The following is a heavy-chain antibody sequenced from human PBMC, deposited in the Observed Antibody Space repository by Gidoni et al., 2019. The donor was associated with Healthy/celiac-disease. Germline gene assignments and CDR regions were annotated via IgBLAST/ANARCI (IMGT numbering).Heavy chain of an antibody. CDR2: IYYRWST. V-gene: IGHV4-39*07. J-gene: IGHJ4*02. CDR3: AAGWDY. Sequence: QLQLQESGPGLVKPAETLSLTCTVSGGSSSSSSYYWGWVRQPPGKGLEWIGSIYYRWSTYYNPSLKSRVTLSVDTSKNQFPLKLSSVTAADTAVYYCAAGWDYWGQGTLVTVSS. D-gene: IGHD2-15*01. CDR1: GGSSSSSSYY.